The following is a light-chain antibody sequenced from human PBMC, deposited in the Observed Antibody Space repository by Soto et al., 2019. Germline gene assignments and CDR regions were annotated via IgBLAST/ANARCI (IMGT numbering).Light chain of an antibody. CDR2: GAS. V-gene: IGKV3-20*01. CDR1: QSVSSSY. J-gene: IGKJ1*01. Sequence: EIVLTQSPGTLSLSPGERATLSCRASQSVSSSYLAWYQQKPGQAPRLLIYGASSRATGIPDRLSGSGSGTDFTLTISRLEHEDFAVYYCQQYGSSPPWTFGQGTKVEIK. CDR3: QQYGSSPPWT.